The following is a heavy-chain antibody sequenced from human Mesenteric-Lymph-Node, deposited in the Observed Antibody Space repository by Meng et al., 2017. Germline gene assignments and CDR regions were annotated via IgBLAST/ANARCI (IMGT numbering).Heavy chain of an antibody. CDR3: ARDWGDVRGGFDF. D-gene: IGHD3-10*02. J-gene: IGHJ4*02. CDR2: TYYRSKYYN. CDR1: GDSVSSNSAA. V-gene: IGHV6-1*01. Sequence: QVQLQPSGPGLVQPSQTPSLTCAISGDSVSSNSAAWNWIRQSPSRGLEWLGRTYYRSKYYNDYALSVKSRITINPDTSKNQFSLQLNSVTPEDTAIYYCARDWGDVRGGFDFWGQGTLVTVSS.